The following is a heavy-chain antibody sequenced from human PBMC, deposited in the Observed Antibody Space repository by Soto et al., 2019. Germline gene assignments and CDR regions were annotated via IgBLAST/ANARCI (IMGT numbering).Heavy chain of an antibody. J-gene: IGHJ4*02. CDR3: ARSLSTIGARPDY. CDR1: GYTFTGYY. CDR2: INPNTGGT. V-gene: IGHV1-2*02. D-gene: IGHD6-6*01. Sequence: ASVKGYCKASGYTFTGYYFHWVRQAPGQGLEYMGWINPNTGGTKYTQKFQGRVTMTRDTSTSTAYMELSSLSSDDTAVFYCARSLSTIGARPDYWGQGTLVTVS.